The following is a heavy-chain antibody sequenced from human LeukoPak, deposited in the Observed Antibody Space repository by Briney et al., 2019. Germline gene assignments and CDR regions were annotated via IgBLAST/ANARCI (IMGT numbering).Heavy chain of an antibody. V-gene: IGHV4-61*01. CDR2: IYYSGST. CDR1: GGSVSSGSYY. CDR3: ARDRAAMVDY. Sequence: SETLSLTCTVSGGSVSSGSYYWSWTRQPPGKGLEWIGYIYYSGSTNYNPSLKSRVTISVDTSKNQFSLKLSSVTAADTAVYYCARDRAAMVDYWGQGTLVTVSS. D-gene: IGHD5-18*01. J-gene: IGHJ4*02.